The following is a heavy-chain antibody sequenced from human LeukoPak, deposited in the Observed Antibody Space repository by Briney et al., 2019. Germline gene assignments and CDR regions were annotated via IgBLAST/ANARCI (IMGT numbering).Heavy chain of an antibody. CDR2: ISISSSYI. D-gene: IGHD3-9*01. CDR1: GFTFSNYN. CDR3: ARGRYDVLAGYQPPYFDY. Sequence: GGSLRLSCAASGFTFSNYNINWVRQAPGKGLEWVSSISISSSYIYYADSVKGRFTISRDNVKDSLYLQMNSLRAEDTAVYYCARGRYDVLAGYQPPYFDYWGQGTLVTASS. J-gene: IGHJ4*02. V-gene: IGHV3-21*01.